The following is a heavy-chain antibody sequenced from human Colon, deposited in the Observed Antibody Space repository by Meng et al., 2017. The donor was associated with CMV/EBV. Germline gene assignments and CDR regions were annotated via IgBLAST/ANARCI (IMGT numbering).Heavy chain of an antibody. CDR3: ARDIDSAEGY. J-gene: IGHJ4*02. CDR1: GGTFSSYA. V-gene: IGHV1-69*12. D-gene: IGHD1-26*01. Sequence: VQVVEVGAEVKKRGSSVKVDWKASGGTFSSYAISWVRQAPGQGLEWMGGIIPIFGTANYAQKFQGRVTITADESTSTAYMELSSLRSEDTAVYYCARDIDSAEGYWGQGTLVTVSS. CDR2: IIPIFGTA.